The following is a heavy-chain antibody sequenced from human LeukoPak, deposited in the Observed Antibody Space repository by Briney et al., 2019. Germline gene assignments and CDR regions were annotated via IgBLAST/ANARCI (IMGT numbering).Heavy chain of an antibody. V-gene: IGHV4-39*01. CDR3: ARLSTATPHAFDI. CDR1: GGSISSSSYY. CDR2: IYYSGST. Sequence: ETLSLTSTVFGGSISSSSYYWGWIRQPPGKGLEWIGSIYYSGSTYYNPSLKSRVTISVDTSKNQFSLKLSSVTAADTAVYYCARLSTATPHAFDIWGQGTMVTVSS. J-gene: IGHJ3*02. D-gene: IGHD4-17*01.